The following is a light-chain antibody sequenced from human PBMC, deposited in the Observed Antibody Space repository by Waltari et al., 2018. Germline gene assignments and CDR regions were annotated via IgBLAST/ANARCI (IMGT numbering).Light chain of an antibody. V-gene: IGLV4-69*01. Sequence: QLVLTQSPSASASLGASVKLTCTLSSGHSSNVIAWHQQQPEKGPRYLMKVNSDGSHSKGDKIPARFSGSSSGAERYLTISSLQSEDEADYYCQTGGHGTWVFGGGTKLTVL. CDR3: QTGGHGTWV. CDR1: SGHSSNV. J-gene: IGLJ3*02. CDR2: VNSDGSH.